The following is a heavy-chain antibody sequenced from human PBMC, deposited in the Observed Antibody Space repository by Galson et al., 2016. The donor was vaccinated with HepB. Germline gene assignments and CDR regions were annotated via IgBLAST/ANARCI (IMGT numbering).Heavy chain of an antibody. CDR3: ARDHYDSGSYYAGPFDY. CDR1: EFTFSAYS. Sequence: SLRLSCAASEFTFSAYSMNWVRQAPGKGLEWISHIGNSGTIYYADSVKGRFTISRDNAKNSPYLQMNSLRDEDTAIYYCARDHYDSGSYYAGPFDYWGQGTLVTVSS. CDR2: IGNSGTI. J-gene: IGHJ4*02. D-gene: IGHD3-10*01. V-gene: IGHV3-48*02.